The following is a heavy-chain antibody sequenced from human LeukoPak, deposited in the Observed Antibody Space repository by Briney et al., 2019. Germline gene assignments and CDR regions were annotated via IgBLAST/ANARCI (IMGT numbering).Heavy chain of an antibody. V-gene: IGHV4-39*07. CDR2: IYYSGST. J-gene: IGHJ3*02. Sequence: SETLSLTCTVSGGSISSSSYYWGWIRQPPGKGLEWIGSIYYSGSTYYNPSLKSRVTISVDTSKNQFSLKLSSVTAADTAVYYCAREGNYYDSSGYYYAFDIWGQGTMVTVSS. D-gene: IGHD3-22*01. CDR1: GGSISSSSYY. CDR3: AREGNYYDSSGYYYAFDI.